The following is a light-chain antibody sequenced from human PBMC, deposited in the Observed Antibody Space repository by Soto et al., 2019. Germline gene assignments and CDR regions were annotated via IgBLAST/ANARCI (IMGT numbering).Light chain of an antibody. CDR1: QSVSSSY. J-gene: IGKJ4*01. Sequence: EIVLTQSPGTLSLSPGERATLSCRASQSVSSSYLAWYQQKPGQAPRLLIYGASSRATGIPDRFSGRGSGPDLTLTVRRLEPEDFAAYSCQQYGSSPLTFGGGTKVEIK. V-gene: IGKV3-20*01. CDR3: QQYGSSPLT. CDR2: GAS.